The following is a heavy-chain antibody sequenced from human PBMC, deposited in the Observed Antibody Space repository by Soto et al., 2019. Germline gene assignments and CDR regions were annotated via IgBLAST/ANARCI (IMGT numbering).Heavy chain of an antibody. CDR3: ARVGRGFWSGYYKFDY. J-gene: IGHJ4*02. CDR1: GYTFTGYY. CDR2: INPNSGGT. D-gene: IGHD3-3*01. V-gene: IGHV1-2*02. Sequence: ASVKVSCKASGYTFTGYYMHWVRQAPGQGLEWMGWINPNSGGTNYAQKFQGRVTMTRDTSISTAYMELSRLRSDDTAVYYCARVGRGFWSGYYKFDYWGQGTLVTVSS.